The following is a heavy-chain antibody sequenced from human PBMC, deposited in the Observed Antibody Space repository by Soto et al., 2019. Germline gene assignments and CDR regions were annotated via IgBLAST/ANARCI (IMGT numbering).Heavy chain of an antibody. D-gene: IGHD3-3*01. CDR3: ARSYDFWSGYPDY. Sequence: SETLSLTCTVSGGSISSYYWSWIRQPPGKGLEWIGYIYYSGSTNYNPSLKSRVTISVDTSKNQFSLKLSSVTAADTAVYYCARSYDFWSGYPDYWGQGTLVTVAS. CDR1: GGSISSYY. CDR2: IYYSGST. V-gene: IGHV4-59*01. J-gene: IGHJ4*02.